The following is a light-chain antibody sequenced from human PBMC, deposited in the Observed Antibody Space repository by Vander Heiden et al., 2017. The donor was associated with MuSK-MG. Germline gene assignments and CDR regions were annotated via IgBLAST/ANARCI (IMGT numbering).Light chain of an antibody. CDR3: QQYGSEPPLYT. Sequence: EIVLTQSPGTLSLSPGERATLSCRASQSVSSSYLAWYQQKPGQAPRLLIYGASSRATGIPDRFSGSGSGTDFTLTISRLEPEDFAVYYCQQYGSEPPLYTVGQGTKLEIK. J-gene: IGKJ2*01. V-gene: IGKV3-20*01. CDR2: GAS. CDR1: QSVSSSY.